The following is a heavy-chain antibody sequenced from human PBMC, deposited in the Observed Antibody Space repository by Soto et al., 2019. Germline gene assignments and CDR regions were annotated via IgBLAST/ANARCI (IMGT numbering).Heavy chain of an antibody. CDR1: GGSISDFY. D-gene: IGHD2-2*01. CDR3: ARAIVVAPAAGLRFDP. Sequence: QVQLQESGPGLVRPSETLSLTCTVSGGSISDFYWSWIRQPAGKGLDWVGRIYTSGSTYFNPSLKGRVSMSLDTSKNQFSLKLSSVTAADTAVYYWARAIVVAPAAGLRFDPWGQGTLVTVSS. V-gene: IGHV4-4*07. J-gene: IGHJ5*02. CDR2: IYTSGST.